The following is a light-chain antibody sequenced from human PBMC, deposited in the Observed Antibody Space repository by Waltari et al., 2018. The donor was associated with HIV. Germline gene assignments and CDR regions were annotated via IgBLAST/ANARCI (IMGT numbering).Light chain of an antibody. CDR3: QQNSYWLPIT. V-gene: IGKV3-15*01. CDR1: QSVCTK. CDR2: GAS. J-gene: IGKJ5*01. Sequence: EIVMTQSPATLSESPGESATLSCRARQSVCTKLAWYQQKPCQAPRLLIYGASIRATGIPARFSGSGSGMEFTRTISSLQSEDFAVYYCQQNSYWLPITFGQGTRLEI.